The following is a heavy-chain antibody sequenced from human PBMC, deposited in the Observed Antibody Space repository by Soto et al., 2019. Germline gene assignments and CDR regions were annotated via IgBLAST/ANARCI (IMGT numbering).Heavy chain of an antibody. CDR2: ISGSGGST. J-gene: IGHJ4*02. D-gene: IGHD3-10*01. Sequence: EVQLLESGGGLVQPGGSLRLSCAASGFTFHNYAMSWVRQAPGKGLEWVSAISGSGGSTYYADSVKGRFTISRDNFESTLSLQLSGLRAEDTDVYYCAKDRFYGAGSYAVFDYWGQGTLVSVSS. CDR3: AKDRFYGAGSYAVFDY. CDR1: GFTFHNYA. V-gene: IGHV3-23*01.